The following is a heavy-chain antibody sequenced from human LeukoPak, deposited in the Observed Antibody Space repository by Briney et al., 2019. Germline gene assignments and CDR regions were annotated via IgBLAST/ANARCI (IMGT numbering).Heavy chain of an antibody. V-gene: IGHV3-30*02. CDR1: GFTFSSYG. CDR3: ARDGGVGATKNFDY. J-gene: IGHJ4*02. D-gene: IGHD1-26*01. CDR2: IRYDGSNK. Sequence: PGGSVRLSCAASGFTFSSYGMHWVRQAPGKGLEWVAFIRYDGSNKYYADSVKGRFTISRDNAKNSLYLQMNSLRAEDTAVYYCARDGGVGATKNFDYWGQGTLVTVSS.